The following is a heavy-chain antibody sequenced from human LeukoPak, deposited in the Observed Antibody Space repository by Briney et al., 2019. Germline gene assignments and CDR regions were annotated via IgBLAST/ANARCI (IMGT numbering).Heavy chain of an antibody. D-gene: IGHD2-15*01. CDR3: ARRGGANIVVVVAASPFEY. Sequence: ASVKVSCKASGYTFTSYGISWVRQAPGQGLEWMGWINPNSGGTNYAQKFQGRVTMTRDTSISTAYMELSRLRSDDTAVYYCARRGGANIVVVVAASPFEYWGQGTLVTVSS. CDR2: INPNSGGT. V-gene: IGHV1-2*02. CDR1: GYTFTSYG. J-gene: IGHJ4*02.